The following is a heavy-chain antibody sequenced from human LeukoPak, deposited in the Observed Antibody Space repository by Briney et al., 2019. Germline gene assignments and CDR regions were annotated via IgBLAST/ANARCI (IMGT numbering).Heavy chain of an antibody. Sequence: SETLSLTCTVSGGSISSSNYYWGWIRQPPGKGLEWIGSIYYSGSTYYNPSLKSRVTISVDTSKNQFSPKLSSVTAADTAVYFCAREMLEYLYKDYWGQGALVTVSS. CDR3: AREMLEYLYKDY. CDR2: IYYSGST. V-gene: IGHV4-39*07. J-gene: IGHJ4*02. D-gene: IGHD3-16*01. CDR1: GGSISSSNYY.